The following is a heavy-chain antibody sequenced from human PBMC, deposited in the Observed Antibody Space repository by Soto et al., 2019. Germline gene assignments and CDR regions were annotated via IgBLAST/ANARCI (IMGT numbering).Heavy chain of an antibody. CDR3: ARGRDRVVTTVTTIDY. V-gene: IGHV4-34*01. J-gene: IGHJ4*02. CDR2: INHSGST. Sequence: SETLSLTCAVYGGSFSGYYWSWIRQPPGKGLEWIGEINHSGSTNYNPSLKSRATISVDTSKNQFSLKLSSVTAADTAVYYCARGRDRVVTTVTTIDYWGQGALVTVSS. CDR1: GGSFSGYY. D-gene: IGHD4-17*01.